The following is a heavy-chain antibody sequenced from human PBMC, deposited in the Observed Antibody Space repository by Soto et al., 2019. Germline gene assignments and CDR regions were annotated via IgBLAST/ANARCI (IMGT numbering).Heavy chain of an antibody. CDR2: ISWNSGSI. CDR1: GFTFDDYA. CDR3: AKGLAFGPLDY. Sequence: EVQLVESGGGLVQPGRSLRLSCAASGFTFDDYAMHWVRQAPGEGLEWVSGISWNSGSIGYADSVKGRFTISRDNAKNSLYLQMNSLRAEDTALYYCAKGLAFGPLDYWGQGTLVTVSS. J-gene: IGHJ4*02. V-gene: IGHV3-9*01. D-gene: IGHD3-3*01.